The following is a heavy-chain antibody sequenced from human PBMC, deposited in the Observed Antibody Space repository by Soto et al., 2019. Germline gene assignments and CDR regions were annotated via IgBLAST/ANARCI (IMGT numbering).Heavy chain of an antibody. D-gene: IGHD3-10*01. V-gene: IGHV4-31*03. CDR3: ARGPGRFGELFP. CDR2: IYYSGST. CDR1: GGSISSGGYY. Sequence: QVQLQESGPGLVKPSQTLSLTCTVSGGSISSGGYYWSWIRQHPGKGLEWIGYIYYSGSTYYNPSLKSRVTISGDTSKNQCSLKLSSVPAADTAVYYCARGPGRFGELFPWGQGTLVTVSS. J-gene: IGHJ5*02.